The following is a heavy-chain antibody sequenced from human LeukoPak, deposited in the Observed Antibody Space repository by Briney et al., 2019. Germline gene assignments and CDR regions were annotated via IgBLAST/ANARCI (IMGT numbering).Heavy chain of an antibody. D-gene: IGHD2-15*01. CDR2: INPNSGGT. CDR1: GYTFTGYY. J-gene: IGHJ4*02. V-gene: IGHV1-2*02. Sequence: SVKVSCKASGYTFTGYYMHWVRQAPGQGLEWMGWINPNSGGTNYAQKFQGRVTMTRDTSISTAYMELSRLRSDDTAVYYCARVPKAYCSGGSCSNDYWGQGTLVTVSS. CDR3: ARVPKAYCSGGSCSNDY.